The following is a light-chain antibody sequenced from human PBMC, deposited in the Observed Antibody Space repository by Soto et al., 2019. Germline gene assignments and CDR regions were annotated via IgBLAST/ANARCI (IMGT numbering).Light chain of an antibody. CDR2: KAS. CDR1: QSLSYW. Sequence: DIQMTQSPSTLSASVGATVTITCRASQSLSYWLAWYQQKPGQAPKLLIHKASTLESGVPSRFSGGGAGTAVTLTISTLQPDDFAIFYDQEYDCFPYTFGQGTKLEIK. J-gene: IGKJ2*01. CDR3: QEYDCFPYT. V-gene: IGKV1-5*03.